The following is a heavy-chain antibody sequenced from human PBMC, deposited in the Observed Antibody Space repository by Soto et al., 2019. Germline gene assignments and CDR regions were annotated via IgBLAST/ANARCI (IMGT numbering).Heavy chain of an antibody. V-gene: IGHV4-34*01. Sequence: QVQLQQWGAGLLKPSETLSLTCAVYGGSFTGNYRSWIRQPPGKGLEWIGEVNDSGSTNFNPSLKRRVTISVDTSKKPFTLKLTSVTAADTAVYYCATDSATSYFGMDVWGHGTTVTVSS. CDR1: GGSFTGNY. D-gene: IGHD1-26*01. J-gene: IGHJ6*02. CDR2: VNDSGST. CDR3: ATDSATSYFGMDV.